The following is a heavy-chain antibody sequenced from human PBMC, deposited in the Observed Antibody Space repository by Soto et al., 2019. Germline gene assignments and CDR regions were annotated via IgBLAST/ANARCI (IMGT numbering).Heavy chain of an antibody. J-gene: IGHJ5*02. CDR1: GYTFTGYY. D-gene: IGHD1-26*01. CDR2: INPNSGGT. CDR3: AILVGATTKEVGNWFDP. Sequence: ASVKVSCKASGYTFTGYYMHWVRQAPGQGLEWMGWINPNSGGTNYAQKFQGRVTMTRDTSISTAYMELSRLRSDDTAVYYCAILVGATTKEVGNWFDPWGQGTLVTVSS. V-gene: IGHV1-2*02.